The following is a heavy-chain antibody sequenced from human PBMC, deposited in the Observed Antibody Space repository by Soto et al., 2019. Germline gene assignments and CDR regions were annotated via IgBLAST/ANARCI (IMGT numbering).Heavy chain of an antibody. J-gene: IGHJ4*02. CDR1: GFTFSSYA. V-gene: IGHV3-30*18. CDR3: AKDRSSSSWYALGDFDY. Sequence: QVQLVESGGGVVQPGRSLRLSCAASGFTFSSYAMHWVRQAPGKGLEWVAVISDDGSSEYYADSVKGRCTISRANSKNTLYLQMTSLTAEDTAVYYCAKDRSSSSWYALGDFDYWGQGTLVPVSS. CDR2: ISDDGSSE. D-gene: IGHD6-13*01.